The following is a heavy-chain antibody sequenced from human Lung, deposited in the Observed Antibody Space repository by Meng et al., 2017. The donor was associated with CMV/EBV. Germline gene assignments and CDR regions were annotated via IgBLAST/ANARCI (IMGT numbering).Heavy chain of an antibody. Sequence: LTXAASGFTFSSYSMNWVRQAPGKGLEWVSSISSSSSYIYYADSVKGRFTISRDNAKNSLYLQMNSLRAEDTAVYYCARASVVVAARYYFDYWGQGTXVTVSS. V-gene: IGHV3-21*01. CDR3: ARASVVVAARYYFDY. J-gene: IGHJ4*02. CDR1: GFTFSSYS. CDR2: ISSSSSYI. D-gene: IGHD2-15*01.